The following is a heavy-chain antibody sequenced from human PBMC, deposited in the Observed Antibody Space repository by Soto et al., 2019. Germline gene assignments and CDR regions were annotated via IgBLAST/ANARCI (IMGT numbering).Heavy chain of an antibody. CDR2: TYYRSKWYN. V-gene: IGHV6-1*01. CDR3: ARTKSVFDY. CDR1: GSSVSSNIAA. Sequence: PSQTLSLTCAFSGSSVSSNIAAWNCIRQSPSRGLEWLGRTYYRSKWYNEYAVSVKSRITINPDTSKNQFSLQLNSVTPEDTAVYYCARTKSVFDYWGQGTKVTVSS. J-gene: IGHJ4*02.